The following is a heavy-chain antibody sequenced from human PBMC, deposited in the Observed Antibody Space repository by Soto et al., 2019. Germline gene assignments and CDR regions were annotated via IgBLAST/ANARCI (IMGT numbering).Heavy chain of an antibody. CDR2: VSASGSRT. J-gene: IGHJ4*02. CDR1: GFTFSIYA. CDR3: ANVECSGGRGYSGFDY. D-gene: IGHD2-15*01. Sequence: EVQVLESGGGLVQPGGSLRLSCAASGFTFSIYAMSWVRQAPGKGLEWVSGVSASGSRTSDAYSAKGRCTISRDNAKNTVFLHMSSLRSEDTALYVCANVECSGGRGYSGFDYWGQVTLFTVSS. V-gene: IGHV3-23*01.